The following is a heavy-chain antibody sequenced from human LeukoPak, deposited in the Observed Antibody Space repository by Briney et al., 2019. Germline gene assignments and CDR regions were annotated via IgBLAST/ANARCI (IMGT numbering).Heavy chain of an antibody. D-gene: IGHD3-22*01. J-gene: IGHJ4*02. Sequence: ASVKVSCKASGYTFTSYGISWVRQAPGQGLEWMGWISAYNGNTNYAQKLQGRVTMTTDTSTSTAYMELRSLRSDDTAVYYCARTYYYDSSGGIDYWGQGTLVTVSS. CDR3: ARTYYYDSSGGIDY. CDR2: ISAYNGNT. V-gene: IGHV1-18*01. CDR1: GYTFTSYG.